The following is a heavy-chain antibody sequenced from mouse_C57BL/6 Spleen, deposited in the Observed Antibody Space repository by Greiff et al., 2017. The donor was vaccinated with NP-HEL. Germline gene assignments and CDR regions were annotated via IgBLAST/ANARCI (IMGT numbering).Heavy chain of an antibody. Sequence: EVKLQQSGAELVRPGASVKLSCTASGFNIKDDYMHWVKQRPEQGLEWIGWIDPENGDTEYASKFQGKATITADTSSNTAYLQLSSLTSEDTAVYYCTTDGSSSDDWGQGTTLTVSS. CDR1: GFNIKDDY. CDR3: TTDGSSSDD. V-gene: IGHV14-4*01. CDR2: IDPENGDT. D-gene: IGHD1-1*01. J-gene: IGHJ2*01.